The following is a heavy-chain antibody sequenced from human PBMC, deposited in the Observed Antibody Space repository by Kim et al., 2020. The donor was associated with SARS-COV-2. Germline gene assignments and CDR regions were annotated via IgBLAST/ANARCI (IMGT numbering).Heavy chain of an antibody. CDR3: ARDRAGNYYYGMDV. Sequence: AEYVKGRFAISRDNSKNTLYLKMNSLRAEDTAVYYCARDRAGNYYYGMDVWGQGTTVTVSS. D-gene: IGHD6-13*01. V-gene: IGHV3-30*09. J-gene: IGHJ6*02.